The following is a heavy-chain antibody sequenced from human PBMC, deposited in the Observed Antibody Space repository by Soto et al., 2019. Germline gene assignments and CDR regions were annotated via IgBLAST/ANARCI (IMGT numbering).Heavy chain of an antibody. CDR2: IYYNGNT. CDR1: GGSISNHY. Sequence: QVQLQESGPGLVKPSETLSLTCTVSGGSISNHYWSWIRHPPGKGLEWIGYIYYNGNTNYNPLLKRRVTMSVDTSKNQFSLKLSSVTAADTAVYYCARSNWYSEYWGQGTLVTVSS. V-gene: IGHV4-59*11. CDR3: ARSNWYSEY. J-gene: IGHJ4*02. D-gene: IGHD7-27*01.